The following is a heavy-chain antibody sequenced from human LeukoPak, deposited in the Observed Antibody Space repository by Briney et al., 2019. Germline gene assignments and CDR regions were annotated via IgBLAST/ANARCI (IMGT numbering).Heavy chain of an antibody. CDR2: INQNSGGT. Sequence: ASVKVSCKASGYTFIDFSMHWVRQAPGQGLEWMGWINQNSGGTNYAQSFQGRVTMTWDPSISTAYMELRSLRYDDTAVYYCAREGWDPHLEYWGQGTLVTVSS. CDR1: GYTFIDFS. J-gene: IGHJ4*02. V-gene: IGHV1-2*02. D-gene: IGHD1-26*01. CDR3: AREGWDPHLEY.